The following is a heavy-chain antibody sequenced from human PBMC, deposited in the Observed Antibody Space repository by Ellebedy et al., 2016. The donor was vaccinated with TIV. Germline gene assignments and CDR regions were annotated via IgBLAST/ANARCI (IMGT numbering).Heavy chain of an antibody. CDR2: ST. Sequence: STRYAQKFQGRVTMTRDTSTSTVYMELGSLRSEDTAVYYCAREDLLASSSPDHYGLDVWGQGTTVTVSS. J-gene: IGHJ6*02. V-gene: IGHV1-46*01. D-gene: IGHD6-6*01. CDR3: AREDLLASSSPDHYGLDV.